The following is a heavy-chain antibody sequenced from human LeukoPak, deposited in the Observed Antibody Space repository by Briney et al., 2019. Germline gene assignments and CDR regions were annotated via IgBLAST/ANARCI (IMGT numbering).Heavy chain of an antibody. CDR1: GFMFHDYV. J-gene: IGHJ5*01. D-gene: IGHD3-22*01. CDR2: VSWNSDHI. CDR3: TRSPSFTLGGGYLDS. Sequence: GGSLRLSCVGSGFMFHDYVMPWVRQVPGKGLEWVSGVSWNSDHIGYADSVKGRFTISRDNDRNTLHLEMNHLRVEDTAFYFCTRSPSFTLGGGYLDSWGQGSLVTVSS. V-gene: IGHV3-9*01.